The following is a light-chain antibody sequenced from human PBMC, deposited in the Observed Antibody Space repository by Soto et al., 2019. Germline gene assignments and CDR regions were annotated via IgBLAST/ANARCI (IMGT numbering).Light chain of an antibody. V-gene: IGKV3-20*01. CDR2: GAS. Sequence: EIVLTQSPGTLSLSPGERATLSCRASQSVSSSYLAWYQQKPGQAPRLLIYGASSRATGIPDRFSGRGSGTDFTLTISRLEPDDVPVYYCHQYDSSPLSFGGRTKVDIK. CDR3: HQYDSSPLS. J-gene: IGKJ4*01. CDR1: QSVSSSY.